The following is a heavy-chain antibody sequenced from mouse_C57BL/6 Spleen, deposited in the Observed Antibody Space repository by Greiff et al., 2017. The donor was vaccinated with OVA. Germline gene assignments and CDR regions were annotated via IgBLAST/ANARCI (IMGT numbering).Heavy chain of an antibody. CDR3: ARYNSSGPYRYAMDY. Sequence: EVKLMESGGGLVQPGGSLSLSCAASGFTFTDYYMSWVRQPPGKALEWLGFIRNKANGYTTEYSASVKGRFTISRDNSQSILYLQMNALRAEDSATYYCARYNSSGPYRYAMDYWGQGTSVTVSS. CDR2: IRNKANGYTT. CDR1: GFTFTDYY. D-gene: IGHD3-2*02. V-gene: IGHV7-3*01. J-gene: IGHJ4*01.